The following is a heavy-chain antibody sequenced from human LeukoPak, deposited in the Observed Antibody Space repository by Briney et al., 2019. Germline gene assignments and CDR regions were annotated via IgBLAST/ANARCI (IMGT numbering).Heavy chain of an antibody. CDR3: ARDWFEGFGAFDI. CDR2: IKQDGSEK. V-gene: IGHV3-7*01. CDR1: GFTVSSYW. Sequence: GGSLRLSCAASGFTVSSYWMSWVRQAPGKGLEWVANIKQDGSEKYYVDSVKGRFTISRDNAKNSLYLQMNSLRAEDTAVYYCARDWFEGFGAFDIWGQGTMVTVSS. D-gene: IGHD3-10*01. J-gene: IGHJ3*02.